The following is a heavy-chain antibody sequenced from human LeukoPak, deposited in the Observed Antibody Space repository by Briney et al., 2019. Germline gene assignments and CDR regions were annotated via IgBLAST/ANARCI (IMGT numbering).Heavy chain of an antibody. CDR3: ARSSSPDQICFDY. D-gene: IGHD6-6*01. J-gene: IGHJ4*02. V-gene: IGHV3-30-3*01. CDR1: GFTFSSYA. Sequence: GGSLRLSCAASGFTFSSYAMHWVRQAPGKGLEWVAVISYDGSNKYYADSVKGRFTISRDNSKNTLYLQMNSLRAEDTAVYYCARSSSPDQICFDYWGQGTLVTVSS. CDR2: ISYDGSNK.